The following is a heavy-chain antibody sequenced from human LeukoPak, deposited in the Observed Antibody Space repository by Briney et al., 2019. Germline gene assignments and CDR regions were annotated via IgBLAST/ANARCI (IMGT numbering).Heavy chain of an antibody. CDR3: AKDSSSWEDEFDY. D-gene: IGHD6-13*01. J-gene: IGHJ4*02. V-gene: IGHV3-23*01. CDR1: GHTYRRYD. Sequence: PGGXVRLLCAVWGHTYRRYDKRWGREARGEGVEGVTDNSGRGGSTLYADAVRGGYTISRDNSKNTLYLQMNSLRAEDTAVYYCAKDSSSWEDEFDYWGQGTLVTVSS. CDR2: NSGRGGST.